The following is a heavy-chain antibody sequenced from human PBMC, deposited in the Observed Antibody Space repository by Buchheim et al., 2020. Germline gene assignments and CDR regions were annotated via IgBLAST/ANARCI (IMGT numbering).Heavy chain of an antibody. J-gene: IGHJ4*02. CDR3: AKDWTWYYDILTGYYTGYYFDY. V-gene: IGHV3-30*18. CDR1: GFTFSSYG. D-gene: IGHD3-9*01. CDR2: ISYDGSNK. Sequence: QVQLVESGGGVVKPGRSLSLSCAASGFTFSSYGMHWVRQAPGKGLEWVAVISYDGSNKYYTDSVKGRFTISRDNSKNTLYLQMNSLRAKDTAVYDCAKDWTWYYDILTGYYTGYYFDYWGQGTL.